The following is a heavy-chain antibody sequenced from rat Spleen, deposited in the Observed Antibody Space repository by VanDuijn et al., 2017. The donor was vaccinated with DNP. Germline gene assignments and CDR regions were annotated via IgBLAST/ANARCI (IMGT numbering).Heavy chain of an antibody. J-gene: IGHJ2*01. CDR1: GYSITSSYR. CDR3: ARWGGLGFDY. D-gene: IGHD5-1*01. Sequence: EVQLQESGPGLVKPSQSLSLTCSVTGYSITSSYRWNWIRKFPGNKLEWMGYINSAGSTNYNPSLKSRISITRDTSESQFFLQLNSVTTEDTATYYCARWGGLGFDYWGQGVMITVSS. CDR2: INSAGST. V-gene: IGHV3-3*01.